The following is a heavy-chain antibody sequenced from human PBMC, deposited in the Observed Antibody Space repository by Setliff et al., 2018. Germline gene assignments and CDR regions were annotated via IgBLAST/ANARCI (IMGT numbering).Heavy chain of an antibody. V-gene: IGHV3-23*03. D-gene: IGHD3-16*01. CDR1: GFPFSGYA. J-gene: IGHJ4*02. Sequence: PAGSLRLSCAASGFPFSGYAMSWVRQAPGKGLEWVSIIYSGGTTTYYADSMKGRFTISRDNSKNTLYLQIDSLRADDTAVYYCAKVLGGFLDYWGQGTLVTVSS. CDR2: IYSGGTTT. CDR3: AKVLGGFLDY.